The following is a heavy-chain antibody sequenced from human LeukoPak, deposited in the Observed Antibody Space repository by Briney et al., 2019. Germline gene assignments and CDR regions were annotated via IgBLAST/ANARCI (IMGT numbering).Heavy chain of an antibody. CDR3: TRDQMNY. V-gene: IGHV3-53*01. CDR2: IFSNGDT. CDR1: EFTVSRNY. J-gene: IGHJ4*02. D-gene: IGHD5-24*01. Sequence: GGSLRLSCTASEFTVSRNYMLWVRQAPGKGLEWVSLIFSNGDTHYADSVKGRFTISGDTSKNTVSLQMNSLRVEDTAMYYCTRDQMNYWGQGTLVTVSS.